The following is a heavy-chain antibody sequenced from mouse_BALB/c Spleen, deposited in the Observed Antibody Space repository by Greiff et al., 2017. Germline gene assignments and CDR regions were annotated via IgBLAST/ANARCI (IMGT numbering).Heavy chain of an antibody. V-gene: IGHV5-12-1*01. CDR2: ISNGGGST. CDR3: ARRNYYGSSHYFDY. D-gene: IGHD1-1*01. CDR1: GFAFSSYD. Sequence: EVKLMESGGGLVKPGGSLKLSCAASGFAFSSYDMSWVRQTPEKRLEWVAYISNGGGSTYYPDTVKGRFTISRDNAKNTLYLQMSSLKSKDTAMYYCARRNYYGSSHYFDYWGQGTTLTVSS. J-gene: IGHJ2*01.